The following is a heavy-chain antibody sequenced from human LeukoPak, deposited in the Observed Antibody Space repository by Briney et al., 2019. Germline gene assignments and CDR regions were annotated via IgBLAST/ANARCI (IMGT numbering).Heavy chain of an antibody. Sequence: PSETLSLTCTVSGGSISSYYWSWIRQPPGKGLVWIGYIYYSGSTNYNPSLKSRVTISVDTSKNQFSLMLSSVTAADTAVYFCARGWGQQLPPTYWGQGTLVTVSS. V-gene: IGHV4-59*01. CDR2: IYYSGST. D-gene: IGHD6-13*01. CDR1: GGSISSYY. J-gene: IGHJ4*02. CDR3: ARGWGQQLPPTY.